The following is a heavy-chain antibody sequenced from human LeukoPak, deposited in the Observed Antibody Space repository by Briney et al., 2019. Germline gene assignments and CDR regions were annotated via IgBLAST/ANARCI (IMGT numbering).Heavy chain of an antibody. CDR3: ARPNWNDLHFDY. V-gene: IGHV4-39*07. J-gene: IGHJ4*02. CDR2: IYYSGNT. Sequence: PSETLSLTYTVSGGSITSSSYYWGWIRQPPGKGLEWIGSIYYSGNTYYNPSLKSRVTISVDTSKNQFSLRLSSVTAADTAVYYCARPNWNDLHFDYWGQGTLVTVSS. D-gene: IGHD1-1*01. CDR1: GGSITSSSYY.